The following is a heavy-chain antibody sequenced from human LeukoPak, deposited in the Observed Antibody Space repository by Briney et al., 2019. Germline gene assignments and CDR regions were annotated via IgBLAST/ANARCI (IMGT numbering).Heavy chain of an antibody. J-gene: IGHJ3*02. D-gene: IGHD3-22*01. V-gene: IGHV4-61*02. CDR1: GDSISSGDYY. CDR2: ISSSGST. CDR3: ARGPYSYGSSGAFDI. Sequence: KPSETLSLTCTVSGDSISSGDYYWSWIRQPAGKGLEWIGRISSSGSTNYNPSLKSRVTISVDTSKNQFSLKLSSVTAADTAVYFCARGPYSYGSSGAFDIWGQGTMVTVSS.